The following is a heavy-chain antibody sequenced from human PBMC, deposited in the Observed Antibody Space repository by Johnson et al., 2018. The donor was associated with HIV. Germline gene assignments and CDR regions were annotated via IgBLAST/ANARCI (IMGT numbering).Heavy chain of an antibody. CDR2: VSCNSDTI. V-gene: IGHV3-9*01. CDR1: GFNFHDFA. D-gene: IGHD2-15*01. J-gene: IGHJ3*01. CDR3: AKDMRGTDMDTFDL. Sequence: VQVVESGGGLVQPGRSLRLSCAASGFNFHDFAMHWVRQAPGKGLEWVSGVSCNSDTIAYADSVKGRFTISRDNAKKSLFLKMNSLRAEDTALYYCAKDMRGTDMDTFDLWGQGTMVTVSS.